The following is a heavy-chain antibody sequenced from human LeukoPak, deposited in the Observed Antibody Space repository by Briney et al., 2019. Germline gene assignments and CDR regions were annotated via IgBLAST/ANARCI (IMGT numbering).Heavy chain of an antibody. CDR3: ARFSWGCSTASCYLTN. Sequence: SETLSLTCTVGGGSLSGHYWGWIRQPPGKGLELVGHIYYTGTTFYNPSLNSRVTITLDTSRNQLSLRLTSVIAADTAVYYCARFSWGCSTASCYLTNWGQGALVTVSS. CDR1: GGSLSGHY. J-gene: IGHJ4*02. D-gene: IGHD2-2*01. CDR2: IYYTGTT. V-gene: IGHV4-59*11.